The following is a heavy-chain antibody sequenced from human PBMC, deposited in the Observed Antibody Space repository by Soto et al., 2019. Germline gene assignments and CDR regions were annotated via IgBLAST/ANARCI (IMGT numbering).Heavy chain of an antibody. J-gene: IGHJ4*02. V-gene: IGHV1-69*13. CDR3: ARVHSTTYYYDSSGYAY. Sequence: VKVSCKASGGTFSSYAISWVRQAPGQGLEWMGGIIPIFGTANYAQKFQGRVTITADESTSTAYMELSSLRSEDTAVYYCARVHSTTYYYDSSGYAYWGQGTLVTVSS. CDR1: GGTFSSYA. D-gene: IGHD3-22*01. CDR2: IIPIFGTA.